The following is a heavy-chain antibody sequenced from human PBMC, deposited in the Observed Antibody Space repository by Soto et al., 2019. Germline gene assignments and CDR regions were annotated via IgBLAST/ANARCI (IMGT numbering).Heavy chain of an antibody. D-gene: IGHD3-3*01. J-gene: IGHJ6*03. CDR2: IYYSGST. CDR3: ARHVTDDFWSGYFYYYYYMDV. CDR1: GGYISSYY. V-gene: IGHV4-59*08. Sequence: PSETLSLTCTVSGGYISSYYWSWIRQPPGKGLEWIGYIYYSGSTNYNPSLKSRVTISVDTSKNQFSLKLSSVTAADTAVYYCARHVTDDFWSGYFYYYYYMDVWGKGTTVTVSS.